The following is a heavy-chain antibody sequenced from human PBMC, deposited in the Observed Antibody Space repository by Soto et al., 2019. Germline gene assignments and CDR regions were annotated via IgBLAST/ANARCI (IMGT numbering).Heavy chain of an antibody. V-gene: IGHV4-59*01. D-gene: IGHD6-6*01. Sequence: SETLSLTCTVSGGSISSYYWSWIRQPPGKGLEWIGYIYYSGSTNYNPSLKSRVTISVDTSKNQFSLKLSSVTAADTAVYYCARWREKEYSSSPALSWFDPWGQGTLVTV. CDR1: GGSISSYY. CDR2: IYYSGST. J-gene: IGHJ5*02. CDR3: ARWREKEYSSSPALSWFDP.